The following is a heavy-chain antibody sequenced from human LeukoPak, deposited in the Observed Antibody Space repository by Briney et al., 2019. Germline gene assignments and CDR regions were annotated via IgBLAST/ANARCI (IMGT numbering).Heavy chain of an antibody. D-gene: IGHD2-21*01. CDR3: ARARVNYCGSDCYSGIDF. CDR2: ISYDGSNK. V-gene: IGHV3-30-3*01. J-gene: IGHJ4*02. CDR1: GFTFSSYA. Sequence: GGPLRLSCAASGFTFSSYAMHWVRQAPGKRLEWVAVISYDGSNKYYADSVKGRFTISRDNYKNTLYLQMNSLRAEDTAVYYGARARVNYCGSDCYSGIDFWGQGTLVTVSS.